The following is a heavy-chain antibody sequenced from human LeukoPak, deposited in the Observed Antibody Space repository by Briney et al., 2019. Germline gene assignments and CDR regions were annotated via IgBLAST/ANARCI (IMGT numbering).Heavy chain of an antibody. J-gene: IGHJ5*02. CDR1: GYSISSGYY. CDR3: ARGSIVVEVWFDP. D-gene: IGHD1-26*01. V-gene: IGHV4-38-2*02. CDR2: VYHSGST. Sequence: PSETLSLTCTVSGYSISSGYYWGWIRQPPGKGLEWIWSVYHSGSTYYNPSLKGRVTISVDTSKNQFSLRLTSVTAADTAVYYCARGSIVVEVWFDPWGQGTLVTVSS.